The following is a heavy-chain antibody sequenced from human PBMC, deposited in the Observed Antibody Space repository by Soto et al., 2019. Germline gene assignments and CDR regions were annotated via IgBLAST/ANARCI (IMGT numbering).Heavy chain of an antibody. J-gene: IGHJ6*03. D-gene: IGHD3-16*02. CDR1: GYSFTSYW. CDR3: ARLCPLRAGIMIRFGGVIVTNMDV. CDR2: IYPGDSDT. V-gene: IGHV5-51*01. Sequence: GESLKISCKGSGYSFTSYWIGWVRQMPGKGLEWMGIIYPGDSDTRYSRSFQGQVTISAYKSISTAYLQWSSLKASDTAMYYCARLCPLRAGIMIRFGGVIVTNMDVWGKGTTVTISS.